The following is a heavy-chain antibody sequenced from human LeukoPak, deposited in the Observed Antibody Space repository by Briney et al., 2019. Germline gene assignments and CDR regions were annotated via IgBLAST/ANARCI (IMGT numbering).Heavy chain of an antibody. CDR2: ISSSSSYI. Sequence: GGSLRLSCAASGFTFSSYSMNWVRQAPGKGLEWVSSISSSSSYIYYADSVKGRFTISRDNAKNSLYLQMNSLRAEDTAVYYCARDREQLWSNPPYYYYYYMDVWGKGTTVTVSS. J-gene: IGHJ6*03. V-gene: IGHV3-21*01. CDR1: GFTFSSYS. CDR3: ARDREQLWSNPPYYYYYYMDV. D-gene: IGHD5-18*01.